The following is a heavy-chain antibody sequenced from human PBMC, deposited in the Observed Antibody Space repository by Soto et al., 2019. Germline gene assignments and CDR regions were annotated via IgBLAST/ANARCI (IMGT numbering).Heavy chain of an antibody. Sequence: EVQLLESGGGLVQPGGSLRLSCAASGFTFSSYAMSWVRQAPGKGLEWVSAISGSGGSTYYADSVKGRFTISRDNAKNSLYLQMNSLRAEDTAVYYCARGRRGAGGVDYYGMDVWGQGTTVTVSS. D-gene: IGHD3-10*01. CDR2: ISGSGGST. J-gene: IGHJ6*02. V-gene: IGHV3-23*01. CDR3: ARGRRGAGGVDYYGMDV. CDR1: GFTFSSYA.